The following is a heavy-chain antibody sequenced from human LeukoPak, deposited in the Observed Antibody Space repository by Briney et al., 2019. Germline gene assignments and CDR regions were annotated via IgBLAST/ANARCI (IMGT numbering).Heavy chain of an antibody. V-gene: IGHV4-34*01. CDR2: INHSGST. J-gene: IGHJ3*02. Sequence: SETLSLTCAVYGGSFSGYYWSWIRQPPGKGLEWIGEINHSGSTNYNPSLKSRVTISVDTSKNQFSLKLSSVTAADTAVYYCARAYCGGDCYDAFDIWGQGTMVTVSS. CDR1: GGSFSGYY. CDR3: ARAYCGGDCYDAFDI. D-gene: IGHD2-21*02.